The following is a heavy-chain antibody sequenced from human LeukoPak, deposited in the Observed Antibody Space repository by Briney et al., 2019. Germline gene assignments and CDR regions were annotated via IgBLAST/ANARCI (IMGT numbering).Heavy chain of an antibody. J-gene: IGHJ3*01. CDR3: ARVFLGTVTPTLDY. Sequence: GASVKVSCKASGGTFSSYAISWVRQAPGQGLEWMGGIIPIFGTANYAQKFQGRVTITTDESTSTAYMELSSLRSEDTAVYYCARVFLGTVTPTLDYWGQGTMVTVSS. CDR1: GGTFSSYA. CDR2: IIPIFGTA. V-gene: IGHV1-69*05. D-gene: IGHD4-11*01.